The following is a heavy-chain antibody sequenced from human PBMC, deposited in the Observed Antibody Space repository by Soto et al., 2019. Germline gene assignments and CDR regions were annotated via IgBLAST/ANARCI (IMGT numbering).Heavy chain of an antibody. CDR3: ANRAYGDDAFDI. D-gene: IGHD4-17*01. CDR1: GFTFSSYG. CDR2: ISYDGSNK. J-gene: IGHJ3*02. Sequence: QVQLVESGGGVVQPGRSLRLSCAASGFTFSSYGMHWVRQAPGKGLEWVAVISYDGSNKYYADSVKGRFTISRDNSKNTLYLKMNSLRAEDTAVYYCANRAYGDDAFDIWGQGTMVTVSS. V-gene: IGHV3-30*18.